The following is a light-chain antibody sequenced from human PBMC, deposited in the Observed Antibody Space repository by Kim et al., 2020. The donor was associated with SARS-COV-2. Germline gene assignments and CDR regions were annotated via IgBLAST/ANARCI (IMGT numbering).Light chain of an antibody. Sequence: GQTVTFSCTPGSGSIASNYVQWYQQRPGSAPPTVIYEDNQRPSGVPDRFSGSIDSSSNSASLTISGLKTEDEADYYCQSYDSSNWVFGGGTQLTVL. J-gene: IGLJ3*02. CDR1: SGSIASNY. CDR3: QSYDSSNWV. V-gene: IGLV6-57*03. CDR2: EDN.